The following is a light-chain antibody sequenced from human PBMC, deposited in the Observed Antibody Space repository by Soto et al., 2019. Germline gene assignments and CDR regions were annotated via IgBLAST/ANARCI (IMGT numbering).Light chain of an antibody. Sequence: FLITQSPSSLSASVGDTITITCRASRTINTYLNWFQQKPGEPPRLLIYGASTLHDGVPSRFSGSGSGADFTLTISGLQPEDFASYHCQQTYSDISFGGGTKVDIK. CDR1: RTINTY. V-gene: IGKV1-39*01. CDR2: GAS. CDR3: QQTYSDIS. J-gene: IGKJ4*01.